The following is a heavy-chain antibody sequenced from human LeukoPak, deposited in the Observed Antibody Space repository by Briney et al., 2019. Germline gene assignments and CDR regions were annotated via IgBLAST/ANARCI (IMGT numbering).Heavy chain of an antibody. V-gene: IGHV4-39*01. D-gene: IGHD6-19*01. Sequence: KSSETLSLTCTVSGGSISSSSYFWGWIRQPPGKGLEWIASIYYSGSTYYNPSLKSRVIISVDTSRNQFSLKLSSVTAADTAVYYCASLAVAGLSEGYWGQGTLVIVSS. CDR1: GGSISSSSYF. CDR3: ASLAVAGLSEGY. CDR2: IYYSGST. J-gene: IGHJ4*02.